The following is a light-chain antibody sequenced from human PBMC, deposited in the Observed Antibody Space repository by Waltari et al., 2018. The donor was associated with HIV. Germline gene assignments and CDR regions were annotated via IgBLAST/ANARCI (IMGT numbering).Light chain of an antibody. CDR2: GAS. V-gene: IGKV3-15*01. CDR3: QQFHNWPHT. Sequence: EIFLTQSPPTLSVSPGDTATLSCRASQSLSSYLAWYQQKPGQAPRLLIYGASTRATGTPVRFSGGGSGTEFSLTISSLRSEDYAVYYCQQFHNWPHTFGGGTKVEIK. J-gene: IGKJ4*01. CDR1: QSLSSY.